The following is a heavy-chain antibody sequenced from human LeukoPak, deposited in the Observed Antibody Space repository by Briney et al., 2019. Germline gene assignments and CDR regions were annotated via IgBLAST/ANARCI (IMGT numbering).Heavy chain of an antibody. D-gene: IGHD6-13*01. J-gene: IGHJ6*03. CDR2: ISAYNGNT. Sequence: ASVKVSCKASGYTFTSYGISWVRQAPGQGLEWMGWISAYNGNTNYARKLQGRVTMTTDTSTSTAYIELRSLRSDDTAVYYCAREQAAAGINYYYYYMDVWGKGTTVTVSS. CDR3: AREQAAAGINYYYYYMDV. V-gene: IGHV1-18*01. CDR1: GYTFTSYG.